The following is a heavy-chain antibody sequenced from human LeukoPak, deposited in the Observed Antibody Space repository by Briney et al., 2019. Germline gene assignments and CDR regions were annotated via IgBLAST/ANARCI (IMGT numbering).Heavy chain of an antibody. CDR1: GGTFSSYA. CDR2: IIPIFGTA. J-gene: IGHJ4*02. V-gene: IGHV1-69*13. Sequence: ASVKVSCKASGGTFSSYAISWVRQAPGQGLEWMGGIIPIFGTANYAQKFLGRVTITADESTSTAYMELSSLRSEDTAVYYCARRGYSYGLDYWGQGTLVTVSS. D-gene: IGHD5-18*01. CDR3: ARRGYSYGLDY.